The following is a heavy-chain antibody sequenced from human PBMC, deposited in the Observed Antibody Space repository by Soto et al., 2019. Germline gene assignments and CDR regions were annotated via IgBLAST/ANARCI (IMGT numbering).Heavy chain of an antibody. Sequence: QVQLVESGGGVVQPGRSLRLSCAASGFSISRSAMHWVRQAPGKGLEWVAVIAYDGSNRWYADSAKGRFTISRDNSKPTVYLQMSSLRGEDTAVYYCARDLQAGTDNVNWFAPWGQGTRVTVSS. CDR2: IAYDGSNR. CDR3: ARDLQAGTDNVNWFAP. CDR1: GFSISRSA. D-gene: IGHD1-1*01. V-gene: IGHV3-30*04. J-gene: IGHJ5*02.